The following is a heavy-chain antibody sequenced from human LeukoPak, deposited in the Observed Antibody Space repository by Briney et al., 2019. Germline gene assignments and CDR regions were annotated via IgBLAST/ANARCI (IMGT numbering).Heavy chain of an antibody. J-gene: IGHJ2*01. D-gene: IGHD1-26*01. V-gene: IGHV3-43D*03. CDR3: ARYFDSGIRGPHWYFDL. CDR2: ISWDGRST. CDR1: GFTFDDYA. Sequence: GGSLRLSCAASGFTFDDYAMHWVRQAPGKGLEWVALISWDGRSTYYADSVKGRFTISRDNSKNSLYLQMNSLRAEDMAVYHCARYFDSGIRGPHWYFDLWGRGTLVTVSS.